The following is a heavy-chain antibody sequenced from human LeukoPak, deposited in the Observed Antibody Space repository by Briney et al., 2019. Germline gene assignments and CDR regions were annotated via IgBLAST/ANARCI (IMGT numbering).Heavy chain of an antibody. Sequence: GGSLRLSCAASGFTFSSYGMHWVRQAPGKGLEWVAFIRYDGSNKYYADSVKGRFTISRDNSKNTLYLQMNSLRAEDTALYYCARDTQSYGDCSWPDDAFDIWGQGTMVTVSS. CDR3: ARDTQSYGDCSWPDDAFDI. V-gene: IGHV3-30*02. CDR1: GFTFSSYG. J-gene: IGHJ3*02. D-gene: IGHD4-17*01. CDR2: IRYDGSNK.